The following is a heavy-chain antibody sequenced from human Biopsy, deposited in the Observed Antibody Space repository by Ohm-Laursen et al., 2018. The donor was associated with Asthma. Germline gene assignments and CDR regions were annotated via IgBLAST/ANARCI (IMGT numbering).Heavy chain of an antibody. CDR3: ARTTYGGDGFDP. CDR1: GGSINIGDYY. CDR2: IYYSGST. J-gene: IGHJ5*02. V-gene: IGHV4-31*03. Sequence: TLSLTCTVSGGSINIGDYYWSWIRQHPVKGLEWIGYIYYSGSTYYNPSLKSRVSISLDTSKNQFSLSLTSVTAADTAVYYCARTTYGGDGFDPWGQGTLVTVSS. D-gene: IGHD4-23*01.